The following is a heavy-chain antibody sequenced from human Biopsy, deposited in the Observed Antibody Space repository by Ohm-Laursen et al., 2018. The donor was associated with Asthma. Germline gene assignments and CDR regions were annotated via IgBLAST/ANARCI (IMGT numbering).Heavy chain of an antibody. CDR2: ISPFTGDT. Sequence: SSVTVSCKASGYTFRSYGVSWVRQAPGQGLEWMGWISPFTGDTNFGQKFPGGVTMTTDTSTDTAYMELRRLRSADTAVYYCARHPYNFGGFDYWGQGSLVLVSS. V-gene: IGHV1-18*04. D-gene: IGHD5-24*01. CDR3: ARHPYNFGGFDY. CDR1: GYTFRSYG. J-gene: IGHJ4*02.